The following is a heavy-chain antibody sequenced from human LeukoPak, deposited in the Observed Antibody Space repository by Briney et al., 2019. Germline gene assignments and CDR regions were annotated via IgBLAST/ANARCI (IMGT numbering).Heavy chain of an antibody. D-gene: IGHD4-17*01. CDR3: AKERGDYEEFDY. Sequence: GGSLRLSCAASAFTFSIYAMSWVRQAPGKGLGWVSTISGSGGSTHYADSVKGRFTISRDNSKNTLYLQMNSLRADDTAVYYCAKERGDYEEFDYWGQGTLVTVSS. V-gene: IGHV3-23*01. J-gene: IGHJ4*02. CDR1: AFTFSIYA. CDR2: ISGSGGST.